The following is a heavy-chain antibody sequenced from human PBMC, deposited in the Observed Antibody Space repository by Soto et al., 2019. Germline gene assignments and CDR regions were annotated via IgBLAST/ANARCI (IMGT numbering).Heavy chain of an antibody. CDR3: ARDWNASSGSCFDP. Sequence: SETLSLTCTVSGGSISSGGYYWSWIRQHPGKGLEWIGYIYYSGSTYYNPSLKSRVTISVDTSKNQFSLKLSSVTAADTAVYYCARDWNASSGSCFDPCGQRTLVTVSS. D-gene: IGHD3-22*01. V-gene: IGHV4-31*03. J-gene: IGHJ5*02. CDR1: GGSISSGGYY. CDR2: IYYSGST.